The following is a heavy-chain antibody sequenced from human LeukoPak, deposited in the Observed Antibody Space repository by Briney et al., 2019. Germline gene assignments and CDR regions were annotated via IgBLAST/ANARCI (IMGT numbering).Heavy chain of an antibody. CDR3: ARVDSGTDLSYFDY. J-gene: IGHJ4*02. V-gene: IGHV4-59*01. D-gene: IGHD1-26*01. Sequence: KASETLSLTCTVSGGSISSYYWNWIRQPPGKGLEWIGYIYYSGSTNYNPSLKSRVTISVDTSKNQFSLRLSSVTAADTAVYYCARVDSGTDLSYFDYWGQGTLVTVSS. CDR2: IYYSGST. CDR1: GGSISSYY.